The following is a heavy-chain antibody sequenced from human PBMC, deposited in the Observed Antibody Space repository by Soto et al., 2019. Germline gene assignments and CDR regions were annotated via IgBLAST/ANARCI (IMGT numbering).Heavy chain of an antibody. Sequence: QVQLVQSGAEVKKPGASVKVSCKASGYTFTSYGLSWVRQAPGQGLEGMGWLSAYNGNTNYAQKLHGRVTMTTDTSTSTAYMELRSLRSDDTAVYYGARSRGPRGYSYGGGYWGQGTLVTVSS. CDR2: LSAYNGNT. CDR1: GYTFTSYG. CDR3: ARSRGPRGYSYGGGY. V-gene: IGHV1-18*01. J-gene: IGHJ4*02. D-gene: IGHD5-18*01.